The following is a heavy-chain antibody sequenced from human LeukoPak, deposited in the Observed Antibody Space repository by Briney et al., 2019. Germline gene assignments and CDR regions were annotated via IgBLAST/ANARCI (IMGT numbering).Heavy chain of an antibody. J-gene: IGHJ4*02. CDR2: IYHSGST. CDR3: ARHKFSPKGRGYFDY. Sequence: SGTLSLTCAVSGGSISSSNWWSWVRQPPGKGLEWIGEIYHSGSTNYNPSLKSRVTISVDKSKNQFSLKLSSVTAADTAVYYCARHKFSPKGRGYFDYWGQGTLVTVSS. V-gene: IGHV4-4*02. CDR1: GGSISSSNW.